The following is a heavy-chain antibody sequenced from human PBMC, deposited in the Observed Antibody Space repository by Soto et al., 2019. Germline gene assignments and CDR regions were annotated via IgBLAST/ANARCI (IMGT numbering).Heavy chain of an antibody. CDR2: ISGSGGST. CDR1: GFTFSSYA. CDR3: ARNIGADCTNGVCSTYYYYYYGMDV. J-gene: IGHJ6*02. Sequence: GGSLRLSCAASGFTFSSYAMSWVRQAPGKGLEWVSAISGSGGSTYYADSVKGRFTISRDNSKNTLYLQMNSLRAEGTAVYYCARNIGADCTNGVCSTYYYYYYGMDVWGQGTTVTVSS. V-gene: IGHV3-23*01. D-gene: IGHD2-8*01.